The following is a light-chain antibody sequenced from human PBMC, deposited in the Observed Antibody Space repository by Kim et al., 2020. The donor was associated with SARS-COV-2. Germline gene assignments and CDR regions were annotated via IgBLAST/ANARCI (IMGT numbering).Light chain of an antibody. J-gene: IGLJ3*02. CDR3: CSYAGSYTWV. CDR2: DVS. Sequence: GQSVTISCTGTSSYVGGYNYVSSYQQHPGKAPKLMIYDVSKRPSGGPDRFSCPKSGNTASLTISGLQAEDEADYYSCSYAGSYTWVFGGGTQLTVL. V-gene: IGLV2-11*01. CDR1: SSYVGGYNY.